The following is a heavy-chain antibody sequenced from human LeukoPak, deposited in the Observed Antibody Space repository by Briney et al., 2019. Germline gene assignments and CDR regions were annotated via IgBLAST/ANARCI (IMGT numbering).Heavy chain of an antibody. Sequence: ASVKVSCKSSGYTFTGYYMHWVRQAPGQGLDWMGWINPNSGGTNYAQKFQGRVSMTRDTSISTAYMELSRLRSDDTAVYYCARDRGSGYLSDYWGQGTLVTVSS. CDR1: GYTFTGYY. CDR2: INPNSGGT. J-gene: IGHJ4*02. CDR3: ARDRGSGYLSDY. D-gene: IGHD3-3*01. V-gene: IGHV1-2*02.